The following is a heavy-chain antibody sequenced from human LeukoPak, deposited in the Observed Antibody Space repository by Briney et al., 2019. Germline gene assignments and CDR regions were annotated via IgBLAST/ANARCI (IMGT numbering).Heavy chain of an antibody. D-gene: IGHD3-16*02. Sequence: ASVKVSCKAFGYTFTSNYMHWVRQAPGQGPEWMGVISPSGGSTTYAQKFQGRVTMTRDMSTTTDYMELSSLRSEDTAVYYCARDNSVGDIAWWFDPWGQGTLVTVSS. V-gene: IGHV1-46*01. CDR2: ISPSGGST. J-gene: IGHJ5*02. CDR3: ARDNSVGDIAWWFDP. CDR1: GYTFTSNY.